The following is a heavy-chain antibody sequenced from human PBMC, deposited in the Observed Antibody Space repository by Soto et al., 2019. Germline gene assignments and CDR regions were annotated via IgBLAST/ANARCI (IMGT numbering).Heavy chain of an antibody. V-gene: IGHV1-2*02. CDR2: INAHSGGT. Sequence: ASVKVSCKASGYTFTGYYIHWLRQAPVQGLEWMGWINAHSGGTEYAQKFQGRVTLTRDTSIATAYLTLTSLTSDDTALYYCAKDLTRQLAYWLDPWGQGTQVTVSS. CDR1: GYTFTGYY. CDR3: AKDLTRQLAYWLDP. J-gene: IGHJ5*02. D-gene: IGHD6-6*01.